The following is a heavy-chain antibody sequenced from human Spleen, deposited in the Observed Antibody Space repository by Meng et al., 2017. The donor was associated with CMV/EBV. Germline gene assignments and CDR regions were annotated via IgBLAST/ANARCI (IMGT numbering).Heavy chain of an antibody. J-gene: IGHJ4*02. CDR2: INPYSGGT. Sequence: ASVKVSCKASGYTFTGYYMHWVRQAPGQGLEWMGWINPYSGGTNYAQKFQGRVTMTRDTSISTAYMELSRLRSDDTAVYYCARAAGVMVRGAPNYWGQGTLVTVSS. V-gene: IGHV1-2*02. D-gene: IGHD3-10*01. CDR3: ARAAGVMVRGAPNY. CDR1: GYTFTGYY.